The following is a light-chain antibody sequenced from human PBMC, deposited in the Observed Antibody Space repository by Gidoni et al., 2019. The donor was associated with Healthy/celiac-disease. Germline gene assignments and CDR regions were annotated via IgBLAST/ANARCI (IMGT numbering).Light chain of an antibody. CDR3: QQYDNLYT. Sequence: DIQMTQSPSSLSASVGDRVTITCQASQDISNYLKWYQQKPGKAPKLLIYDASNSETGVPSRFSGSGSGTDFTFTISSLQPEDIATYYCQQYDNLYTFGQGTKLEIK. CDR2: DAS. CDR1: QDISNY. J-gene: IGKJ2*01. V-gene: IGKV1-33*01.